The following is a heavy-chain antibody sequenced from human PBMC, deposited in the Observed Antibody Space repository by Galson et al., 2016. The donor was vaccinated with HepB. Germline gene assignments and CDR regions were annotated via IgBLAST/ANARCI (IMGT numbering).Heavy chain of an antibody. D-gene: IGHD3-3*01. V-gene: IGHV1-18*01. J-gene: IGHJ4*02. CDR2: ISTYSGNT. CDR1: GYSFTSYG. CDR3: ARDNSRTIFGVFFPKSLGY. Sequence: SVKVSCKASGYSFTSYGISWVRQAPGQGLEWMGWISTYSGNTNYALKLQGRVTMTTDTSTNTAYMEVRSLRSDDTAVYYCARDNSRTIFGVFFPKSLGYWGQGTLVTVSS.